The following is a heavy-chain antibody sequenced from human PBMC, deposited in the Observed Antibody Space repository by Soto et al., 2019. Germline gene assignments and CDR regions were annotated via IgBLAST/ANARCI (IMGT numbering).Heavy chain of an antibody. CDR3: ARHAVVVTAGATNWVDP. V-gene: IGHV3-21*01. Sequence: EVQLVESGGGLVKPGGSLRLSCAASRFTFSTYSMNWVRQAPGKGLEWVSYISSGSDYKYYADSVKGRFTISRDNAKNSLYMQMISLTDEDKSVYYCARHAVVVTAGATNWVDPWGQGTLVPVSP. D-gene: IGHD2-15*01. CDR2: ISSGSDYK. CDR1: RFTFSTYS. J-gene: IGHJ5*02.